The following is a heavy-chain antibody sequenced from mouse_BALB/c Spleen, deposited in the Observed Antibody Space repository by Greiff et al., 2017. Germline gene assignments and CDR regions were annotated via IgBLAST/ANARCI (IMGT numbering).Heavy chain of an antibody. CDR3: IYGSQAWFAY. D-gene: IGHD1-1*01. Sequence: QVQLQQSGAELARPGASVKMSCKASGYTFTSYTMHWVKQRPGQGLEWIGYINPSSGYTNYNQKFKDKATLTADKSSSTAYMQLSSLTSEDSAVYYCIYGSQAWFAYWGQGTLVTVSA. CDR2: INPSSGYT. J-gene: IGHJ3*01. CDR1: GYTFTSYT. V-gene: IGHV1-4*01.